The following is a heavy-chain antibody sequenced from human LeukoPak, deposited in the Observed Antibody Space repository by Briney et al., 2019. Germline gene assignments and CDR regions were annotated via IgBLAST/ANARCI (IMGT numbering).Heavy chain of an antibody. CDR3: ARGFLKTGFDY. Sequence: SQTLSLTCAISGDSVSSTSGAWNWIRQSPSGGLEWLGRIYYWSKWSYDYAVSLKSRITINPDTSKNQFSLQLNSVTLEDTAVYYCARGFLKTGFDYWGQGALVTVSS. V-gene: IGHV6-1*01. CDR2: IYYWSKWSY. D-gene: IGHD1-14*01. J-gene: IGHJ4*02. CDR1: GDSVSSTSGA.